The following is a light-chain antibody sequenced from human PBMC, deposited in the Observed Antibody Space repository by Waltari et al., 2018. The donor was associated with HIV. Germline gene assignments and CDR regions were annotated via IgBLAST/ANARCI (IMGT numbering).Light chain of an antibody. Sequence: QSALTPPPSASGSPGQSVTISCTGTYSDVGGYAYVSWYQQHPGKAPKLMIYEVTKRPSGVPDRFSGSKSGNTASLTVSGLQAEDEADYYCSSYAGSNNVFGTGTKVAVL. CDR3: SSYAGSNNV. V-gene: IGLV2-8*01. CDR1: YSDVGGYAY. J-gene: IGLJ1*01. CDR2: EVT.